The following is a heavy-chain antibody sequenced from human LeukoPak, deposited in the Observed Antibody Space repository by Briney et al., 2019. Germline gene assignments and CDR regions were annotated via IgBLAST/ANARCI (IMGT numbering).Heavy chain of an antibody. CDR3: AREGECAGGTCSDPSRELDV. D-gene: IGHD2-8*02. J-gene: IGHJ4*02. Sequence: GGSLRLSCAVSGFIFRRYWMHWVRQVPGKGLVWVSRINSDGRTTRYADSVKGRFTISRDNAKNTLYLQVNSLRAEDTAIYYCAREGECAGGTCSDPSRELDVWGQGTLATVSS. V-gene: IGHV3-74*01. CDR1: GFIFRRYW. CDR2: INSDGRTT.